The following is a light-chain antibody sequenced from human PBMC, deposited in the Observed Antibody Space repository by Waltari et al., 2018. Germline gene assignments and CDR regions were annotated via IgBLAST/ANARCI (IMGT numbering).Light chain of an antibody. Sequence: QPALTQPTSLSASPGASARLTCSLRSDIHVGHYRISWYQQKPGSPPRYLLNFQTDSDNSRGSTVSSRFSGSKDTSANSGFLVISGLQSEDEADYYCMTWFNSTVLFGGGTRLTVL. CDR2: FQTDSDN. CDR1: SDIHVGHYR. CDR3: MTWFNSTVL. J-gene: IGLJ7*01. V-gene: IGLV5-39*01.